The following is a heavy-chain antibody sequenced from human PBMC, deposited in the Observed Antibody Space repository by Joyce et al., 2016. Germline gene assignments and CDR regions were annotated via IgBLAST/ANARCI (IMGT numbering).Heavy chain of an antibody. V-gene: IGHV3-30*18. CDR1: GFSSSSYE. Sequence: QVQLVESGGGVLQPGRSLRLSCAASGFSSSSYEMHWVRQAPGKGLEWVALMSFAETNKYYADSVKGRFTISRDNSENTVYLQMNSLRAEDTAVYYCAKDFDYWGQGTLVTVSP. CDR2: MSFAETNK. CDR3: AKDFDY. J-gene: IGHJ4*02.